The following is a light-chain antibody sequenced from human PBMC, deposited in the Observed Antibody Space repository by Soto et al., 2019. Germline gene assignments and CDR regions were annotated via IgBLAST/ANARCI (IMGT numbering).Light chain of an antibody. CDR3: QQYNNWPRT. CDR1: QSISSN. V-gene: IGKV3-15*01. Sequence: EIVMTQSPATLSVSPGERATLSCRASQSISSNVAWYQQKPGQAPRLLIYGASTRATGIPARFSGSGSGTEFTLTISSLQSENFAVYYCQQYNNWPRTFSQGTKVDIK. J-gene: IGKJ1*01. CDR2: GAS.